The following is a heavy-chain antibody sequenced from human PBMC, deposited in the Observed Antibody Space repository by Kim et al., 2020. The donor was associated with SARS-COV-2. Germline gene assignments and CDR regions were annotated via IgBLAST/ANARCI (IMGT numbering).Heavy chain of an antibody. CDR2: IIPLFGTA. D-gene: IGHD3-10*01. V-gene: IGHV1-69*06. J-gene: IGHJ4*02. CDR3: ARGWSPGGDGSGSCFVY. CDR1: GGTFSSYA. Sequence: SVKVSCKASGGTFSSYAINWVRQAPGQGLEWMGGIIPLFGTANYAQKFQGRVTMTADKSTSTAYMELSSLRYEDTALYYCARGWSPGGDGSGSCFVYWGQGTLVTVSS.